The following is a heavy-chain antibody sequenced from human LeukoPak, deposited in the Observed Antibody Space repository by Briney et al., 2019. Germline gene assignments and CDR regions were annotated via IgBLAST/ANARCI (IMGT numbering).Heavy chain of an antibody. CDR2: IYYSGST. D-gene: IGHD3-9*01. V-gene: IGHV4-59*01. CDR3: ARGGHFTYYDILNGYQRGAFDI. Sequence: PSETLSLTCTVSGGSIGSYYWSWIRQPPGKGLEWIGYIYYSGSTNYNPSLKSRVTISVDTSKNQFSLKLSSVTAADTAVYYCARGGHFTYYDILNGYQRGAFDIWGQGTMVTVSS. CDR1: GGSIGSYY. J-gene: IGHJ3*02.